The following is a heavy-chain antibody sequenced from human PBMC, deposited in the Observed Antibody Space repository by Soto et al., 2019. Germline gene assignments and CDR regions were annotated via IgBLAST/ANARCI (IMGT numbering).Heavy chain of an antibody. J-gene: IGHJ6*02. CDR3: ARGLGYCISTSCPYGMDV. V-gene: IGHV1-69*13. D-gene: IGHD2-2*01. Sequence: SVKVSCKASGGTFSSYAISWVRQAPGQGLEWMGGIIPIFGTANYAQKFQGRVTITADESTSTAYMELSSLRSEDTAVYYCARGLGYCISTSCPYGMDVWGQGTTVTVSS. CDR1: GGTFSSYA. CDR2: IIPIFGTA.